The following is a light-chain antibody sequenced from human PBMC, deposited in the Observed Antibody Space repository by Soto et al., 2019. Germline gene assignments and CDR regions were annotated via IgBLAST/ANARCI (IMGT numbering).Light chain of an antibody. V-gene: IGKV1-5*03. J-gene: IGKJ2*01. CDR3: QQYNSYPYT. CDR1: QSISSW. Sequence: DIQMTQSPSTLSASVGDRVTITCRASQSISSWLAWYQQKPGKAPKLLIYKASSLESGVPSRFSGSGSGTEFTLTISSLQPDDFATYYIQQYNSYPYTFGQVTKLEIK. CDR2: KAS.